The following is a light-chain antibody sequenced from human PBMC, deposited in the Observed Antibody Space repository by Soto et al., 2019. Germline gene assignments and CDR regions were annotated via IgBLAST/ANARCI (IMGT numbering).Light chain of an antibody. CDR2: DVS. V-gene: IGLV2-14*03. CDR1: SSDVGGYNY. Sequence: QSALTQPASVSGSPGQSITISCTGTSSDVGGYNYVSWYQQHPGKAPKLMIYDVSNRPSGVSNRFSGSKSGNTASLSISGLQAEDGAYYYCTSYTSSITLVFGGGTKVTVL. J-gene: IGLJ2*01. CDR3: TSYTSSITLV.